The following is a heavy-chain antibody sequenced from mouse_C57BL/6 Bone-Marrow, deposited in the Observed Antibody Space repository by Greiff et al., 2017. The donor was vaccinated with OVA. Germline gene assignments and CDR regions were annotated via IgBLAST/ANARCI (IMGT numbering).Heavy chain of an antibody. CDR3: AREGIYDSNYEGYWYFDV. CDR1: GSTFTSYC. J-gene: IGHJ1*03. Sequence: QVQLQQPGAELVMPGASVKLSCTSSGSTFTSYCMHWVKQRPGHGLEWIGEIDPSNSYTTYNQKFKRKSTLTVDKSSSADYMQLSSLTSDDSAVYYCAREGIYDSNYEGYWYFDVWGTGTTVTVSS. V-gene: IGHV1-69*01. CDR2: IDPSNSYT. D-gene: IGHD2-5*01.